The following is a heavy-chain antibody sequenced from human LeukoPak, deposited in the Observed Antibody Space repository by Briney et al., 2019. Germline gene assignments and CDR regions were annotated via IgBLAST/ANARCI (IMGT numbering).Heavy chain of an antibody. D-gene: IGHD3-10*01. CDR2: IYYSGST. CDR1: GGSISSYY. CDR3: ARGRGQTYAFDI. Sequence: PSETLSLTCTVSGGSISSYYWSWIRQPPGKGLEWIGYIYYSGSTNYNPSLKSRVTVSVDTSKNQFSLKLSSVTAADTAVYYCARGRGQTYAFDIWGQGTMVTVSS. J-gene: IGHJ3*02. V-gene: IGHV4-59*08.